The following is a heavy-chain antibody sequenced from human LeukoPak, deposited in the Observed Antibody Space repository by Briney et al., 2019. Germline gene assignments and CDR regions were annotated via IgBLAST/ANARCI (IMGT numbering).Heavy chain of an antibody. CDR1: AYIFIDYY. V-gene: IGHV1-69-2*01. D-gene: IGHD2/OR15-2a*01. J-gene: IGHJ4*02. CDR3: SVSMSMIDY. Sequence: ASVNVSCKASAYIFIDYYIHWVQQAPGKGLEWMGRVDPEDGEAIYAEKFQDRVTLSADTSTDTSYMELSSLRAEDTAVYYCSVSMSMIDYWGQGTLVTVSS. CDR2: VDPEDGEA.